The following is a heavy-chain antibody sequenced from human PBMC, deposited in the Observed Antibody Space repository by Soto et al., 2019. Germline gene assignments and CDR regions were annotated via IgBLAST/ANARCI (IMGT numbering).Heavy chain of an antibody. V-gene: IGHV1-18*01. D-gene: IGHD3-10*01. J-gene: IGHJ5*01. Sequence: ASVKVSCKASGYTFSNYAISWVRQAPGQGLEWMGWISVYNGNTKSAEKFQGRVTMTTDTSTSTAYMELRSLSSDDTALYYCASDGRLTVIRGPPPVHSWGQ. CDR2: ISVYNGNT. CDR3: ASDGRLTVIRGPPPVHS. CDR1: GYTFSNYA.